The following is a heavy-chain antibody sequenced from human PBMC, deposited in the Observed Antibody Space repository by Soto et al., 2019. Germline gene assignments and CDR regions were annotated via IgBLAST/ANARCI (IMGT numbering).Heavy chain of an antibody. CDR3: ARQQWLVLNAFDI. CDR1: GGSISSYY. J-gene: IGHJ3*02. V-gene: IGHV4-59*01. Sequence: SETLSLTCTVSGGSISSYYWSWIRQPPGKGLEWIGYIYYSGSTNYNPSLKSRVTISVDTSKNQFSLKLSSVTAADTAVYYCARQQWLVLNAFDIWGQGTMVTVS. CDR2: IYYSGST. D-gene: IGHD6-19*01.